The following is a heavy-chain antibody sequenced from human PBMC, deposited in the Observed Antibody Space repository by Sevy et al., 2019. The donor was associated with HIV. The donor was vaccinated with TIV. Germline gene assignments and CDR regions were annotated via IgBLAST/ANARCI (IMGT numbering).Heavy chain of an antibody. CDR2: ISYDGRNNK. CDR3: ARDRGEILSSAFDY. V-gene: IGHV3-30*04. D-gene: IGHD3-16*01. CDR1: GFSFGTYS. J-gene: IGHJ4*02. Sequence: GGSLRLSCAGSGFSFGTYSMHWVRQAPGKGLEWVAVISYDGRNNKYNADSVKGRFTISRDNSKNTVYLQMNSLRAEDTAIYYCARDRGEILSSAFDYWGQGTLVTVSS.